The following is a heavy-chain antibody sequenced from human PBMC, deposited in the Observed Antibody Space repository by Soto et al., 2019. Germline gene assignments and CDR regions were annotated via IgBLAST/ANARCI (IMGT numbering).Heavy chain of an antibody. V-gene: IGHV3-21*01. Sequence: PGGSLRLSCAASGFTFSSYSMNWVRQAPGKGLEWVSSISSSSSYIYYADSVKGRFTIFRDNAKNSLYLQMNSLRAEDTAVYYCARDDLQYHYYYGMDVWGQGTTVTVSS. CDR3: ARDDLQYHYYYGMDV. D-gene: IGHD4-4*01. J-gene: IGHJ6*02. CDR1: GFTFSSYS. CDR2: ISSSSSYI.